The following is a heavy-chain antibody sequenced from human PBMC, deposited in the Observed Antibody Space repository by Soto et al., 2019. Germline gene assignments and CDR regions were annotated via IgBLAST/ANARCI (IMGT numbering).Heavy chain of an antibody. D-gene: IGHD3-22*01. V-gene: IGHV5-10-1*01. CDR3: ARQNVPKYYYDSSGPDSDY. J-gene: IGHJ4*02. CDR1: GYSFTSYW. Sequence: PGESLKISCKGSGYSFTSYWISWVRQMPGKGLEWMGRIDPSDSYTNYSPSFQGHVTISADKSISTAYLQWSSLKASDTAMYYCARQNVPKYYYDSSGPDSDYWGQGTLVTVSS. CDR2: IDPSDSYT.